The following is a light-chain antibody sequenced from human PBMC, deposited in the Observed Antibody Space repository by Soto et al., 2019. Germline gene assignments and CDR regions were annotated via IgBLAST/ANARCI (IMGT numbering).Light chain of an antibody. V-gene: IGKV1-9*01. Sequence: DIQLTQSPSFLSASVGDRVTITCRASQGISTYLAWYQQRPGKAPKLLIHAASTLQSGVPSRFSGSGSGTEFTLTISSLQPEDFATYYCQQLNSYPLTFGGGTKVDIK. CDR1: QGISTY. CDR2: AAS. J-gene: IGKJ4*01. CDR3: QQLNSYPLT.